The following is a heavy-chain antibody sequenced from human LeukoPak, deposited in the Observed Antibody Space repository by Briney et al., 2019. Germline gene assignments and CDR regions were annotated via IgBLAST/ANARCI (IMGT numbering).Heavy chain of an antibody. CDR3: TRPHYDSSGYYYAFDY. J-gene: IGHJ4*02. CDR1: GFTFSGSA. V-gene: IGHV3-73*01. Sequence: GGSLRLSCAASGFTFSGSAMHWVRQASGKGLEWVGRIRSKANSYATAYAASVKGRFTISGDDSKNTAYLQMNSLKTEDTAVYYCTRPHYDSSGYYYAFDYWGQGTLVTVSS. D-gene: IGHD3-22*01. CDR2: IRSKANSYAT.